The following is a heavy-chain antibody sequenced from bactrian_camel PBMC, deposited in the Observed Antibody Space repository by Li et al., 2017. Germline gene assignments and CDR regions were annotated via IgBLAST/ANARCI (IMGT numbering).Heavy chain of an antibody. CDR1: GTTSTNYFC. D-gene: IGHD7*01. V-gene: IGHV3S53*01. CDR3: AAVTSWTTGTRDFLDWFQRMADY. CDR2: VSNDGRT. J-gene: IGHJ4*01. Sequence: HVQLVESGGGSVQPGGSLRLSCAGLGTTSTNYFCMGWFRQAPGDEVEGVAAVSNDGRTTYADSVKDRFTIVRDSGRDIVYLLMHDLKPEDTAVYYCAAVTSWTTGTRDFLDWFQRMADYWGQGTQVTVS.